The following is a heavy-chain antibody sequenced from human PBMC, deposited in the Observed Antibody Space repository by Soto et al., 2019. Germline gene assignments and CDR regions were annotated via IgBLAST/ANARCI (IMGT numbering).Heavy chain of an antibody. V-gene: IGHV3-48*03. CDR3: ASTNYDFWSGDYYYYGMDV. CDR1: GFTFSSYE. D-gene: IGHD3-3*01. CDR2: ISSSGSTI. J-gene: IGHJ6*02. Sequence: VGSLRLSCAASGFTFSSYEMNWVRQAPGKGLEWVSYISSSGSTIYYADSVKGRFTISRDNAKNSLYLQMNSLRAEDTAVYYCASTNYDFWSGDYYYYGMDVWGQGTTVTVSS.